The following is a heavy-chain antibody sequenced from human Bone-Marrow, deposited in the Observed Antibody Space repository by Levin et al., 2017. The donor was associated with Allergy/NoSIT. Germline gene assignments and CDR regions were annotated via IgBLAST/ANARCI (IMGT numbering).Heavy chain of an antibody. V-gene: IGHV3-23*01. J-gene: IGHJ4*02. CDR2: IFGDGVRT. D-gene: IGHD1-26*01. CDR3: AKDVTPDSKWDIDY. Sequence: GGSLRLSCAASGFTFGTYTMSWVRQAPGKGLEWVSSIFGDGVRTFYADSVKGRFTISRDNSMNMLFLQMNSLRVEDTAVYYCAKDVTPDSKWDIDYWGQGALVTVSS. CDR1: GFTFGTYT.